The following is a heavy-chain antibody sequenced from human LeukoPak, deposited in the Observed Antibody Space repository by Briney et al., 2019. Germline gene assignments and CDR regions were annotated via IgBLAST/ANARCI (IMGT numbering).Heavy chain of an antibody. Sequence: SETLSLTCTVSGYSISSGYYWGWIRQPPGKGLEWIGSIYHSGSTYYNPSLKSRVTISIDTSKDQFSLTLSSVTAADTAVYYCARDKSRTYGSADAFDIWGQGTMVTVSS. D-gene: IGHD3-10*01. CDR3: ARDKSRTYGSADAFDI. CDR2: IYHSGST. CDR1: GYSISSGYY. V-gene: IGHV4-38-2*02. J-gene: IGHJ3*02.